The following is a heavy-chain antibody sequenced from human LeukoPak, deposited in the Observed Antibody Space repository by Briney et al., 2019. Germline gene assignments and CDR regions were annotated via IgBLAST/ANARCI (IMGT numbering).Heavy chain of an antibody. V-gene: IGHV3-73*01. J-gene: IGHJ4*02. CDR2: IRSKTNNYAT. D-gene: IGHD3-10*01. Sequence: GESLKISCAASGFTFSGSAMHWVRQASGKGLEWVGRIRSKTNNYATAYAASVKDRFTISRDDSTNTAYLQMNSLKTEDTAVYYCVRHAASGGSGVDHWGQGTLVTVSS. CDR3: VRHAASGGSGVDH. CDR1: GFTFSGSA.